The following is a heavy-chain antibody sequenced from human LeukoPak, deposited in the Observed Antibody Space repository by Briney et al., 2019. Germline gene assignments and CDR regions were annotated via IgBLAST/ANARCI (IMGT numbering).Heavy chain of an antibody. V-gene: IGHV3-7*01. Sequence: GGSLRLSCAASGFTFSNYWMHWVRQAPGKGLEWVATIKNDGSDKYYVDPVKGRFTLSRDNAKNLVYLQMNSLRVEDTAVYYCVNLGYSDGGQGTLVTVSS. CDR2: IKNDGSDK. D-gene: IGHD5-12*01. CDR1: GFTFSNYW. CDR3: VNLGYSD. J-gene: IGHJ4*02.